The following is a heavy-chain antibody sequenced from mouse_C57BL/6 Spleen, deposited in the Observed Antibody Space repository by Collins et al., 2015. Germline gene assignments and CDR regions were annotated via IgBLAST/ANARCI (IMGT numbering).Heavy chain of an antibody. CDR1: GYTFTGYY. J-gene: IGHJ3*01. D-gene: IGHD2-4*01. Sequence: QVQLQQSGPELVKPGASVKMSCKASGYTFTGYYIHWVKQRPGQGLEWIGWIYPGDGSTKYNEKFKGKTTLTADKSSSTAYMLLSSLTSEDSAIYFCATYDYDGFAYWGQGTLVTVSA. V-gene: IGHV1S56*01. CDR3: ATYDYDGFAY. CDR2: IYPGDGST.